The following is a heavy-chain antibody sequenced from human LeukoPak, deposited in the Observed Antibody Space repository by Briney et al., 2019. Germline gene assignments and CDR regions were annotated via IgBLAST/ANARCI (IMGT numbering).Heavy chain of an antibody. J-gene: IGHJ3*02. CDR3: ATMIVDNDAFDI. CDR2: INHSGST. V-gene: IGHV4-34*01. CDR1: GGSFSGYY. Sequence: PSETLSLTCAVYGGSFSGYYWGWIRQPPGKGLEWIGEINHSGSTNYNPSLKSRVTISVDTSKNQFSLKLSSVTAADTAVYYCATMIVDNDAFDIWGQGTMVTVSS. D-gene: IGHD3-22*01.